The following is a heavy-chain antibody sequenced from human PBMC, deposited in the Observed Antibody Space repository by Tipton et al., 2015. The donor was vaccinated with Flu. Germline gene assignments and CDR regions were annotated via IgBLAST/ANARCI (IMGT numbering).Heavy chain of an antibody. CDR3: ARDLGDPKGY. J-gene: IGHJ4*02. Sequence: QVQLVQSGAEVKRPGASVRVSCKASGYTFTSYGISWVRQAPGQGLEWMGGIIPIFGTANYAQKFQGRVTITADESTSTAYMELSSLRSEDTAVYYCARDLGDPKGYWGQGTLVTVSS. CDR2: IIPIFGTA. CDR1: GYTFTSYG. D-gene: IGHD2-21*01. V-gene: IGHV1-69*01.